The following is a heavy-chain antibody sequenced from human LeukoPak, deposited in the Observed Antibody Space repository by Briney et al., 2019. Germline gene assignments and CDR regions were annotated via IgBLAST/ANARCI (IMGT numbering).Heavy chain of an antibody. CDR3: AKDSSMIRGYFDY. CDR1: GFTFSGFA. CDR2: ISGGGVST. Sequence: PGGSLRLSCAASGFTFSGFAMSWVRQTPGKGLKWVSGISGGGVSTYYADSVKGRFTISRDNSKNTLYLQMNSLRAEDTAVYYCAKDSSMIRGYFDYWGQGILVTVSS. D-gene: IGHD3-22*01. J-gene: IGHJ4*02. V-gene: IGHV3-23*01.